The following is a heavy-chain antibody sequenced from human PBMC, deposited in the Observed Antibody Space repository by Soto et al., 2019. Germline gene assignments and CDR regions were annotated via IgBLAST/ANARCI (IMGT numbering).Heavy chain of an antibody. J-gene: IGHJ4*02. D-gene: IGHD3-22*01. V-gene: IGHV4-61*01. Sequence: QVQLQESGPGLVKPSETLSLTCTVSGGSVSSGSYYWSWIRQPPGKGLEWIGYIYYSGSTNYNPSLKSRVTISVDTSKNQFSLKLSSVTAADTAVYYCARARYYDSSGYLHDYWGQGTLVTVSS. CDR2: IYYSGST. CDR3: ARARYYDSSGYLHDY. CDR1: GGSVSSGSYY.